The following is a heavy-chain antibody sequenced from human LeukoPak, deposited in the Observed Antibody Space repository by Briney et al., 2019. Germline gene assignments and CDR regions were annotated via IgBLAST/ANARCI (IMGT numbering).Heavy chain of an antibody. CDR3: ARLVYGLESYYFDH. D-gene: IGHD3-3*01. V-gene: IGHV4-31*02. CDR2: VYFTGTS. CDR1: GDSLSRGGYY. J-gene: IGHJ4*02. Sequence: PSETLSLTCSVSGDSLSRGGYYWRWVRQRPGEGLERIGNVYFTGTSYCNPSLKSRVSMSVDTSDTQFSLNLSSVTAADTGVYYCARLVYGLESYYFDHWGQGILVSVSS.